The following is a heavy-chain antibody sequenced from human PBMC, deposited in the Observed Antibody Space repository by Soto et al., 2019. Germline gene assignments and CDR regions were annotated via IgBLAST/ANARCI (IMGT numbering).Heavy chain of an antibody. CDR2: ISGSGSMK. Sequence: EVYLLESGGGLVQPGGSLRHSCTASGLTFRNYAMTWVRQAPGRGLEWVSGISGSGSMKYYADSVKGRFTISRDNSKNMLFLQMDSLRDEDTAMYHCAKEAVASEQVPIPGDSWGQGTLVTVSS. CDR3: AKEAVASEQVPIPGDS. D-gene: IGHD2-15*01. CDR1: GLTFRNYA. J-gene: IGHJ4*02. V-gene: IGHV3-23*01.